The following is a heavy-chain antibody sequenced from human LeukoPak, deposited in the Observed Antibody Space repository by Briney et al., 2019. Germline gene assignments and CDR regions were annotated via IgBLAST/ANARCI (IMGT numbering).Heavy chain of an antibody. CDR3: ARVLTGYTNYYYYYGMDV. D-gene: IGHD3-9*01. V-gene: IGHV3-30*04. CDR1: GFTFSSYA. Sequence: PGGSLRLSCAASGFTFSSYAMHWVRQAPGKGLEWVAVISYHGSNKYYADSVKGRFTISRDNSKNTLYLQMNSLRAEDTAVYYCARVLTGYTNYYYYYGMDVWGKGTTVTVSS. J-gene: IGHJ6*04. CDR2: ISYHGSNK.